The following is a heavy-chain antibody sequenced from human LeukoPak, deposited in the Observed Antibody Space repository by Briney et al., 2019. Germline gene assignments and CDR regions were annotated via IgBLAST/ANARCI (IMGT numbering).Heavy chain of an antibody. V-gene: IGHV3-21*01. D-gene: IGHD2-15*01. CDR1: GFXFSSYS. Sequence: GGSLRLSCEASGFXFSSYSMNWVRLAPGKGLEWFSSISSSSSYIYYADSVQGRFTISRDNAKNSLYLQMNSLRAEDTAVYYCARAGSGRAPFGYWGQGTLVTVSS. CDR3: ARAGSGRAPFGY. J-gene: IGHJ4*02. CDR2: ISSSSSYI.